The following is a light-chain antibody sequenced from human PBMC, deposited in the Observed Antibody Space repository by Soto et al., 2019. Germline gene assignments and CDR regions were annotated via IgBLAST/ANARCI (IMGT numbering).Light chain of an antibody. V-gene: IGLV2-14*03. CDR3: SSYTSSSIVV. J-gene: IGLJ2*01. Sequence: QSALTQPASVSGSPGQSITISCTGTSSDVGGYNYVSWYQRHPGKAPKLVIYDVSDRPSGVSNRFSGSKSGNTASLTISGLQAEDEADFYCSSYTSSSIVVFGGGTKLTVL. CDR2: DVS. CDR1: SSDVGGYNY.